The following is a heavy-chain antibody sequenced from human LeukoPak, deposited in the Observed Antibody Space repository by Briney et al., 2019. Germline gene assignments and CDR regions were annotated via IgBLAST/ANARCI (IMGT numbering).Heavy chain of an antibody. CDR2: ISSSGSTT. Sequence: GGSLRLSCAASGFTFSDYYMSWIRQAPGKGLEWVSYISSSGSTTYYADSVKGRFTISRDNSKSTLYLQMNSLRAEDTAVYYCAKEPEERPRSSIAARWFDPWGQGTLVTVSS. D-gene: IGHD6-6*01. V-gene: IGHV3-11*01. J-gene: IGHJ5*02. CDR3: AKEPEERPRSSIAARWFDP. CDR1: GFTFSDYY.